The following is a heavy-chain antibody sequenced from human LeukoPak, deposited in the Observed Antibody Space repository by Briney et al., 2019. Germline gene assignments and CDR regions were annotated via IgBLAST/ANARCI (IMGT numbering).Heavy chain of an antibody. D-gene: IGHD3-22*01. CDR3: ARVHDTMMDY. CDR2: INSDGSST. V-gene: IGHV3-74*01. CDR1: GYTFSKYW. J-gene: IGHJ4*02. Sequence: PGGSLRLSCAASGYTFSKYWMHWVRQAPGKGLVWVSRINSDGSSTSYADSVRGRLTISRDNAKNTLYLQMNRLRAEDTAVYYCARVHDTMMDYWGQGTLVTVPS.